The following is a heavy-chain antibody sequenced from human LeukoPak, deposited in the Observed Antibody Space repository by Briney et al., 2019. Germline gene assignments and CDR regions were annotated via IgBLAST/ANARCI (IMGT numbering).Heavy chain of an antibody. CDR1: GDNVSTDSAA. CDR3: CRKQVVAPLCFDY. J-gene: IGHJ4*02. D-gene: IGHD2-2*01. V-gene: IGHV6-1*01. CDR2: TYYRSKWYN. Sequence: SQTLSLTCVISGDNVSTDSAAWNWIRQSPSRGLEWLGRTYYRSKWYNDYAVSVRSRIIVNADTSKNQFSLQLNSVTPEDTAVYFFCRKQVVAPLCFDYWDQGALVTVSA.